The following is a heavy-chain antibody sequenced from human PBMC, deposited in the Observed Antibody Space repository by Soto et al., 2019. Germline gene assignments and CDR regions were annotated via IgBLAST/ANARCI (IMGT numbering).Heavy chain of an antibody. J-gene: IGHJ5*02. D-gene: IGHD1-26*01. CDR3: ARDLGTYSGSRHNWFDP. V-gene: IGHV3-53*01. Sequence: SSFDKQSPGKGLEWVSVIYSGGSTYYADSVKGRFTISRDNSKNTLYLQMNSLRAEDTAVYYCARDLGTYSGSRHNWFDPWGQGSLVSVSS. CDR2: IYSGGST.